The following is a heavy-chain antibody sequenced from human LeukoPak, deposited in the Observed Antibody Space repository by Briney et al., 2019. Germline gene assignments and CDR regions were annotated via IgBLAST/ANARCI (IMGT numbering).Heavy chain of an antibody. D-gene: IGHD3-3*01. CDR3: ARFSYDFWSGYSTDERYYFDY. CDR2: ISSSSSTI. Sequence: PGGSLRLSCAASGFTFSSYSMNWVRQAPGKGLEWVSYISSSSSTIYYADSVKGRFTISRDNAKNSLYLQMNSLRAEDTAVYYCARFSYDFWSGYSTDERYYFDYWGQGTLVTVSS. J-gene: IGHJ4*02. V-gene: IGHV3-48*01. CDR1: GFTFSSYS.